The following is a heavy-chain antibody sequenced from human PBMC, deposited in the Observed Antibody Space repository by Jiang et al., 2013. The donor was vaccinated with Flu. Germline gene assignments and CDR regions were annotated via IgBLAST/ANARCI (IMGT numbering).Heavy chain of an antibody. CDR1: GFTFSSYG. J-gene: IGHJ4*02. Sequence: SGGGVVQPGGSLRLSCAASGFTFSSYGMHWVRQAPGKGLEWVAFIRYDGSNKYYADSVKGRFTISRDNSKNTLYLQMNSLRAEDTAVYYCAKDSGSYIPYYFDYWGQGTLVTVSS. V-gene: IGHV3-30*02. D-gene: IGHD1-26*01. CDR2: IRYDGSNK. CDR3: AKDSGSYIPYYFDY.